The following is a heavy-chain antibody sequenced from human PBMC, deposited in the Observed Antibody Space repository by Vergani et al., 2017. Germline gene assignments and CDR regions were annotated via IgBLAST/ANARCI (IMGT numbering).Heavy chain of an antibody. CDR3: ARRGVSCSSTSCLTPYYMDV. CDR1: GGSISSGGYY. V-gene: IGHV4-31*03. D-gene: IGHD2-2*01. J-gene: IGHJ6*03. CDR2: IYYSGST. Sequence: QVQLQESGPGLVKPSQTLSLTCTVSGGSISSGGYYWSWIRQHPGKGLEWIGYIYYSGSTYYNPSLKSRVTISVDTSKNQFSLKLSSVTAADTAVYYCARRGVSCSSTSCLTPYYMDVGGKGTTVTVSS.